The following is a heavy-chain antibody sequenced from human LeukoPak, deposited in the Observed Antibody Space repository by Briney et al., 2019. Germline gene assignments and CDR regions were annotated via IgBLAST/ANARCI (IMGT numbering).Heavy chain of an antibody. CDR2: IYHSGST. V-gene: IGHV4-4*02. Sequence: SETLSLTCAVSGGSISSSNWWSWVRQPPGKGLEWIGEIYHSGSTNYNPSLKSRVTISVDKSKNQFSLKLSSVTAADTAVYYCASIADPRIRGSGRPLGFDYWGQGTLVTVSS. D-gene: IGHD3-10*01. J-gene: IGHJ4*02. CDR1: GGSISSSNW. CDR3: ASIADPRIRGSGRPLGFDY.